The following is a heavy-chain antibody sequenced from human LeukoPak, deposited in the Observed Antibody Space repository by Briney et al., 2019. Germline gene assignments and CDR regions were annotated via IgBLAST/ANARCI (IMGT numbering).Heavy chain of an antibody. J-gene: IGHJ4*02. Sequence: PGGSLRLSCAASGFTFSSYSMNWVRQAPGKGLEWVSAISGSGGSASYADSVKGRFTISRDNSKNTLYLLMNSPRAEETAIYYCAKEGGRDGSPRDIDHWGQGTLVAVSS. D-gene: IGHD5-24*01. V-gene: IGHV3-23*01. CDR3: AKEGGRDGSPRDIDH. CDR1: GFTFSSYS. CDR2: ISGSGGSA.